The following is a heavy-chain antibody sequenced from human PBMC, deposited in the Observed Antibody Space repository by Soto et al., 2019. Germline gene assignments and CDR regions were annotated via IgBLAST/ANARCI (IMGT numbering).Heavy chain of an antibody. CDR2: INHSGSA. CDR3: ARGGGHGGFDY. Sequence: SETLSLTCADYGGYFSGYYWSWVRQPPGKGLEWIGEINHSGSANSNPSLKSRVTISVDTSKNQFSLKLSSVTAADTAVYYCARGGGHGGFDYWGQGTLVTVSS. D-gene: IGHD2-15*01. J-gene: IGHJ4*02. CDR1: GGYFSGYY. V-gene: IGHV4-34*01.